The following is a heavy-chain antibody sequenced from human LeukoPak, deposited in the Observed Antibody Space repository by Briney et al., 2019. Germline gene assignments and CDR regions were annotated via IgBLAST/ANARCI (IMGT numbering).Heavy chain of an antibody. J-gene: IGHJ3*02. V-gene: IGHV1-46*01. Sequence: ASVKVSCKASGYTFTSYYMHWMRQAPGQGLEWMGIINPSGGSTSYAQKFQGRVTMTEDTSTDTAYMELSSLRSEDTAVYYCATTHWGSGAFDIWGQGTMVTVSS. CDR3: ATTHWGSGAFDI. D-gene: IGHD7-27*01. CDR1: GYTFTSYY. CDR2: INPSGGST.